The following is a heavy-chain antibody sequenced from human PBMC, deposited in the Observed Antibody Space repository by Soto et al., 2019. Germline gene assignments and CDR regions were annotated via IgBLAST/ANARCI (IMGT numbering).Heavy chain of an antibody. D-gene: IGHD2-15*01. J-gene: IGHJ3*02. V-gene: IGHV1-69*02. CDR1: GGTFSSYT. CDR3: ASLGYCSSGSCSDI. Sequence: QVQLVQSGAEVKKPGSSVKVSCKASGGTFSSYTISWVRQAPGQGLEWMGRIIPILGIANYAQKFQGRVTITADKSTSTAYMELSSLRSEDTAVYYCASLGYCSSGSCSDIWGQGTMVTVSS. CDR2: IIPILGIA.